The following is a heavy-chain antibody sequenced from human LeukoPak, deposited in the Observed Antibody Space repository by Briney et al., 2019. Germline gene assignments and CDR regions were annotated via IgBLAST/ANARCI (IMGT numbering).Heavy chain of an antibody. D-gene: IGHD3-10*01. J-gene: IGHJ3*02. CDR2: ISGSGGST. V-gene: IGHV3-23*01. Sequence: AGGSLRLSCAASGFTFSTYPMNWVRQAPGKGLEWVSVISGSGGSTNYADSVKGRFTISRDNAKNSLSLQMNSLRDEDTAVYYCARPTYYCGRVDAFDIWGQGTMVTVSS. CDR3: ARPTYYCGRVDAFDI. CDR1: GFTFSTYP.